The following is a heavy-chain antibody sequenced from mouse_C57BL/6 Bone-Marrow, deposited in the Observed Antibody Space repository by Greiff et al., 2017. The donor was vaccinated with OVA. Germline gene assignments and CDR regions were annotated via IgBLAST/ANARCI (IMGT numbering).Heavy chain of an antibody. Sequence: DVKLVESGGGLVQPGGSLRLSCAASGFTFSDYYMYWVRQTPEKRLEWVAYISNGGGSTYYPDTVKGRFTISRDNAKNTLYLQMSRLKSEDTAMYYCARSLYGRRDYAMDYWGQGTSVTVSS. D-gene: IGHD1-1*01. CDR2: ISNGGGST. CDR1: GFTFSDYY. V-gene: IGHV5-12*01. CDR3: ARSLYGRRDYAMDY. J-gene: IGHJ4*01.